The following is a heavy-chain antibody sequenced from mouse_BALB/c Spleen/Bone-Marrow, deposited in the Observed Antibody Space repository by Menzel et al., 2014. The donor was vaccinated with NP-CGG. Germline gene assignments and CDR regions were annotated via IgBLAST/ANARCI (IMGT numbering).Heavy chain of an antibody. CDR1: GFTFSAYS. V-gene: IGHV5-6-4*01. Sequence: VMLVQSGRGFLKPGGSLKPSCAASGFTFSAYSMSWVRQPPEKRLEWVATISSGGHDTYYPDSVKGRFTISRDNAKNTLYLQMNSLKAVDSAVYYCSKDGGYDYSYYFDYWGQGASLPVSS. CDR3: SKDGGYDYSYYFDY. J-gene: IGHJ2*02. CDR2: ISSGGHDT. D-gene: IGHD2-4*01.